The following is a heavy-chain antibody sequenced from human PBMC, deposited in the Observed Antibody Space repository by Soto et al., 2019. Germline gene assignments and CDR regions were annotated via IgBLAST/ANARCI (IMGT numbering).Heavy chain of an antibody. CDR3: SSGPMVRGRGYY. Sequence: QVQLQQWGAGLLKPSETLSLPCAVYGGSFSGYYWSWIRQPPGKGLEWIGEINHSGSTNYNPSLKSRVTISVDTSKNQFSLTLSSVTAADTAVYYFSSGPMVRGRGYYWGQGTLVTVSS. V-gene: IGHV4-34*01. CDR1: GGSFSGYY. D-gene: IGHD3-10*01. CDR2: INHSGST. J-gene: IGHJ4*02.